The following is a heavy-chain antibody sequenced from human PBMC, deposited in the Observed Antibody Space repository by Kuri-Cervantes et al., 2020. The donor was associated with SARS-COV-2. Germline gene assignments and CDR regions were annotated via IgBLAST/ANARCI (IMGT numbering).Heavy chain of an antibody. Sequence: GGSLRLSCQASGYRFTGYWIGWVRQMPGKALEWMGLIYPYDSDTRYNPSFQGHITISIDKSISTAFLQWSSLEASDTATHYCARLKQVALDPFDSWGQGTLVTVSS. J-gene: IGHJ4*02. V-gene: IGHV5-51*01. CDR1: GYRFTGYW. CDR3: ARLKQVALDPFDS. CDR2: IYPYDSDT. D-gene: IGHD1/OR15-1a*01.